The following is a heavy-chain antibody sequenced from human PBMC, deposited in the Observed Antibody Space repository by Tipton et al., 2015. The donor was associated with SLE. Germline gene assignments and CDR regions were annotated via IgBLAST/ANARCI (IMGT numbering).Heavy chain of an antibody. CDR1: GDSISSSSYY. CDR2: IYHSGST. D-gene: IGHD1-26*01. V-gene: IGHV4-39*07. J-gene: IGHJ6*04. Sequence: TLSLTCTVSGDSISSSSYYWGWIRQPPGKGMEWIGEIYHSGSTNYNPSLKSRVTISVDKSKNQVSLKLSSVTAADTAVYYCARDRIPVYSGSYLAGFDYGMDVWGKGTAVTVSS. CDR3: ARDRIPVYSGSYLAGFDYGMDV.